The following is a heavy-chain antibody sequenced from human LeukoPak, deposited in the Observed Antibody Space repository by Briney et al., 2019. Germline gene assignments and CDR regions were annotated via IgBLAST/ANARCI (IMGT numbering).Heavy chain of an antibody. V-gene: IGHV3-23*01. CDR2: ITTSDGNT. Sequence: GGSLRLSCAASGFTFSSYTMSWVRQAPGKGLEWVSTITTSDGNTYYADSVKGRFTVSRDNSKNTLYLQMNSLRAEDTAVYYCARDIGFPYYDFWSGYFTLGYYYYGMDVWGQGTTVTVSS. CDR3: ARDIGFPYYDFWSGYFTLGYYYYGMDV. J-gene: IGHJ6*02. CDR1: GFTFSSYT. D-gene: IGHD3-3*01.